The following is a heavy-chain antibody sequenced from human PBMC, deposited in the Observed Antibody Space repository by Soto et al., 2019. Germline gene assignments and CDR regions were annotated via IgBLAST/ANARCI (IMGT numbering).Heavy chain of an antibody. CDR1: GFTFSSYA. J-gene: IGHJ4*02. D-gene: IGHD2-8*02. CDR2: VSGSGGST. V-gene: IGHV3-23*01. Sequence: GGSLRLSCAASGFTFSSYAMRWVRQAPGKGLEWVSAVSGSGGSTYYADSVKGRFTISRDNSKNTLYLQMNSLRAEDTAVYYCAWGGPGAYFDYWGQGTLVTVSS. CDR3: AWGGPGAYFDY.